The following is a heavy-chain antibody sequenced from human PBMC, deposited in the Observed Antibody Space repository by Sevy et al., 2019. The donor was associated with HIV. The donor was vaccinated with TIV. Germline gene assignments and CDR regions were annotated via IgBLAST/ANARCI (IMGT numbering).Heavy chain of an antibody. D-gene: IGHD4-17*01. J-gene: IGHJ4*02. CDR3: AKSSLPYGDYHFDF. CDR2: IYSDGRT. V-gene: IGHV3-53*01. CDR1: GFSVSSNY. Sequence: GGSLRLSCVVSGFSVSSNYMSWVRQAPGKGLEWVSNIYSDGRTYYADSVRGRFTISRDTSKNTVYLEMKSLRAEDTAVYYCAKSSLPYGDYHFDFWGQGTVVTVSS.